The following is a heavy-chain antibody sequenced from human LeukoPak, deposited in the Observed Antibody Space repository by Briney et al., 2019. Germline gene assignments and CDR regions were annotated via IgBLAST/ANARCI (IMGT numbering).Heavy chain of an antibody. CDR1: GGSISSSSSY. J-gene: IGHJ4*02. D-gene: IGHD3-22*01. CDR2: INHSGST. CDR3: ARGVYYYDSSGYYYFDY. V-gene: IGHV4-39*07. Sequence: SETLSLTCSVSGGSISSSSSYCAWLRQPPGKGLEWIGEINHSGSTNYNPSLKSRVTISVDTSKNQFSLKLSSVTAADTAVYYCARGVYYYDSSGYYYFDYWGQGTLVTVSS.